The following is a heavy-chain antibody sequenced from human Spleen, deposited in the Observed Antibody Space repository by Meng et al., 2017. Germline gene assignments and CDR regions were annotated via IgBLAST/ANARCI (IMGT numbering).Heavy chain of an antibody. J-gene: IGHJ4*02. Sequence: SETLSLTCTVSGGSISGYYWSWIRQPPGKGLEWIGFIHHSGNTNYNPSLKGRVTISLDTSKNQFSLKLTSVTAADTAVYYCVREMTGSYYFDHWGQGTLVTVSS. V-gene: IGHV4-59*01. CDR2: IHHSGNT. CDR3: VREMTGSYYFDH. CDR1: GGSISGYY. D-gene: IGHD3-10*01.